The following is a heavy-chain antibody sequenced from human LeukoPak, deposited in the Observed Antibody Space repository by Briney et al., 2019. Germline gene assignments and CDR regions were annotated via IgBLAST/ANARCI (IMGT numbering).Heavy chain of an antibody. D-gene: IGHD6-13*01. CDR2: IYYSGST. CDR3: ARVVAAAGDDAFDI. CDR1: GASISDYY. J-gene: IGHJ3*02. V-gene: IGHV4-59*01. Sequence: SETLSLTCIVSGASISDYYWSWIRQPPGKGLEWIGYIYYSGSTNYNPSLKSRVTISVDTSKNQFSLKLSSVTAADTAVYYCARVVAAAGDDAFDIWGQGTMVTVSS.